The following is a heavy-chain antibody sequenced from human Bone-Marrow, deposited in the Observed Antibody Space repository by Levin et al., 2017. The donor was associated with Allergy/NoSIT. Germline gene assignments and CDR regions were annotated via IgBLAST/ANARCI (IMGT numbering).Heavy chain of an antibody. CDR3: ATSGTTDY. Sequence: ASVKVSCKVSGYALTDLSMHWVRQAPGKGLEWMGGFDPEDGAAIYAQKFLGRVTITDDISTDTAYMELSSLRSEDTAVYYCATSGTTDYWGQGTLVTVSS. CDR2: FDPEDGAA. V-gene: IGHV1-24*01. J-gene: IGHJ4*02. CDR1: GYALTDLS. D-gene: IGHD1-7*01.